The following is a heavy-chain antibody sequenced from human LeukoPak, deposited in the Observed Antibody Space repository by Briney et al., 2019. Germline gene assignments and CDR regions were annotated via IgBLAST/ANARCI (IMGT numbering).Heavy chain of an antibody. V-gene: IGHV3-23*01. CDR1: GFTFSSYA. Sequence: PGGSLRLSCAASGFTFSSYAMSWVRQAPGKGLEWVSAISGSGGSTYYADSVKGRFTISRDNSKNTLYLQMNSLRAEDTAVYYYAKDRYSYGYGPIDYWGQGTLVTVSS. J-gene: IGHJ4*02. D-gene: IGHD5-18*01. CDR2: ISGSGGST. CDR3: AKDRYSYGYGPIDY.